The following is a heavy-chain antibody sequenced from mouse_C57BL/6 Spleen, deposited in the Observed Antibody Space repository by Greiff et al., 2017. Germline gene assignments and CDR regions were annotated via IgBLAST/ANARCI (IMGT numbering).Heavy chain of an antibody. CDR3: SRRSPYSLAY. Sequence: EVQLQESGPELVKPGASVKISCKASGYSFTGYYMNWVKQSPEKSLEWIGEINPSTGGTTYNQKFKAKATLTVDKSSSTAYMQLKSLTSEDAAVYYCSRRSPYSLAYWGQGTLVTVSA. V-gene: IGHV1-42*01. J-gene: IGHJ3*01. D-gene: IGHD1-1*01. CDR2: INPSTGGT. CDR1: GYSFTGYY.